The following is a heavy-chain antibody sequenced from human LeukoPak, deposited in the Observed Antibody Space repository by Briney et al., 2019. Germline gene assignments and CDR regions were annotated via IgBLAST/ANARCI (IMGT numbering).Heavy chain of an antibody. CDR1: GFTFSSYA. Sequence: GGSLRLSCAASGFTFSSYAMHWVRQAPGKGLEWVAVISYDGSNKYYADSVKGRFTISRDNSKNTLYLQMNSLRAEDTAVYYCARPLGAAAGYFDYWGQGTLVTVSS. CDR2: ISYDGSNK. D-gene: IGHD6-13*01. CDR3: ARPLGAAAGYFDY. V-gene: IGHV3-30-3*01. J-gene: IGHJ4*02.